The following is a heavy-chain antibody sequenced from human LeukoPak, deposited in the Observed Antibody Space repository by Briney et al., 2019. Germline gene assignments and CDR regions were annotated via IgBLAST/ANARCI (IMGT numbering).Heavy chain of an antibody. J-gene: IGHJ4*02. CDR1: GYAFTDYY. V-gene: IGHV1-2*02. CDR3: ASNIAASGSFDY. CDR2: IDPYSGDT. Sequence: ASVKVSCKASGYAFTDYYIHWVRQAPGQGLVWMGWIDPYSGDTKYAQKIKGRVTMTRDTTISTVYMDLSRLTSDDTAVYFCASNIAASGSFDYWGLGTLVTVSS. D-gene: IGHD6-13*01.